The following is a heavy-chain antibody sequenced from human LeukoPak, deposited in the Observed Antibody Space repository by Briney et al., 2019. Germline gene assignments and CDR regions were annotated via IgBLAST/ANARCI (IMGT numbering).Heavy chain of an antibody. D-gene: IGHD3-3*01. CDR3: ARFLPLRDFWSGYYADYYMDV. Sequence: ASVKVSCKASGYTFTSYDINWVRQATGQGLEWMGWMNPNSGNTGYAQKFQGRVTITMNTSISTAYMELSSLRSEDTAVYYCARFLPLRDFWSGYYADYYMDVWGKGTTVTVSS. V-gene: IGHV1-8*03. CDR1: GYTFTSYD. CDR2: MNPNSGNT. J-gene: IGHJ6*03.